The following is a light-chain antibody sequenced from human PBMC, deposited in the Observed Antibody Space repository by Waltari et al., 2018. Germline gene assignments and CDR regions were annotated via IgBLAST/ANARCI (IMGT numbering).Light chain of an antibody. CDR3: QQSYGTPPT. Sequence: IQMTQSPSSLSASVGDRVTITCRASQSISSSLNWYQQIPGKAPKLLIYVASNLQSGVPSRFSVSGSGTDFTLTISSLQPEDFATYYCQQSYGTPPTFGQGTKVEIK. J-gene: IGKJ1*01. CDR1: QSISSS. V-gene: IGKV1-39*01. CDR2: VAS.